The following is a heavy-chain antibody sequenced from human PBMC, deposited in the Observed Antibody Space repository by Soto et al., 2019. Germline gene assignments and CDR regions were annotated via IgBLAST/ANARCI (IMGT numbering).Heavy chain of an antibody. CDR2: ISYDGSNK. CDR3: AKVGYDSSGYYYRPPWFDY. D-gene: IGHD3-22*01. Sequence: GGSLRLSCAASGFTFSSYGMHWVRQAPGKGLEWVAVISYDGSNKYYADSVKGRFTISRDNSKNTLYLQMNSLRAEDTAVYYCAKVGYDSSGYYYRPPWFDYRGQGTLVTVSS. J-gene: IGHJ4*02. CDR1: GFTFSSYG. V-gene: IGHV3-30*18.